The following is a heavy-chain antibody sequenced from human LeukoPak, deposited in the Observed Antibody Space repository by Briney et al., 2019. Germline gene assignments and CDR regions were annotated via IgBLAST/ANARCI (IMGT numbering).Heavy chain of an antibody. J-gene: IGHJ3*02. CDR2: IYYSGST. V-gene: IGHV4-30-4*08. CDR3: AKTRGSYDAFDT. D-gene: IGHD5-18*01. Sequence: PSQTLSLTCTVSGGSISSGDYYWSWIRQPPGKGLEWIGYIYYSGSTYYNPSLKSRVTISVDTSKNQFSLKLSSVTAADTAVYYCAKTRGSYDAFDTWGQGTMVTVSS. CDR1: GGSISSGDYY.